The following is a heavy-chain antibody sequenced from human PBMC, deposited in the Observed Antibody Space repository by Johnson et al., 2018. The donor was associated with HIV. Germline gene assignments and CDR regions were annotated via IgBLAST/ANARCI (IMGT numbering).Heavy chain of an antibody. V-gene: IGHV3-30*02. CDR2: IRYDGSNK. CDR3: AKDSDKWAISGDDAFDI. CDR1: GFAFNAYG. Sequence: QVQVVESGGGVVQPGGSLTLSCAASGFAFNAYGMHWVRQAPGKGLQWVTFIRYDGSNKYYADSVNGRFTISRDNSKNTLYLQMNSLRAEDTAVYYCAKDSDKWAISGDDAFDIWGQGTMVTVSS. J-gene: IGHJ3*02. D-gene: IGHD1-26*01.